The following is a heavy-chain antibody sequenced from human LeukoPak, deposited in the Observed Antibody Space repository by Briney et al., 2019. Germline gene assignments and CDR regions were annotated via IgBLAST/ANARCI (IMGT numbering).Heavy chain of an antibody. CDR2: VYTSGTT. CDR3: ARGFGHP. Sequence: SSETLSLTCTVSGVSISGYYWSWFRQPAGKGLEWIGRVYTSGTTNYNPSLKSRVTMSVDTSKNQFSLKLTSMTAADTAVYYCARGFGHPWGQGTLVTVSS. V-gene: IGHV4-4*07. D-gene: IGHD3-10*01. J-gene: IGHJ5*02. CDR1: GVSISGYY.